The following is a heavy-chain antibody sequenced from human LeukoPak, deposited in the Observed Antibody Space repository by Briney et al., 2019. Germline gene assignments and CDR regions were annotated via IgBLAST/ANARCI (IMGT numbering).Heavy chain of an antibody. CDR1: GLNFRSSW. CDR3: ARAFYSYFDY. D-gene: IGHD2/OR15-2a*01. J-gene: IGHJ4*02. CDR2: IDQDGSEK. V-gene: IGHV3-7*03. Sequence: GGSLRLSCAASGLNFRSSWMSWIRQAPGKGLERVTNIDQDGSEKYYVDSVKGRFTISRDNAKNSLYLQMNSLRVEDTAVYYCARAFYSYFDYWGQGTLVVVST.